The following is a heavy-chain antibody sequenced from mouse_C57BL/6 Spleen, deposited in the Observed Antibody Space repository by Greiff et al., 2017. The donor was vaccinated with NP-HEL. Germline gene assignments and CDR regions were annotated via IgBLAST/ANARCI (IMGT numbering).Heavy chain of an antibody. CDR3: ARWGLTGVYFDY. CDR2: INPSNGGT. J-gene: IGHJ2*01. D-gene: IGHD4-1*01. V-gene: IGHV1-53*01. CDR1: GYTFTSYW. Sequence: QVQLKQPGTELVKPGASVKLSCKASGYTFTSYWMHWVKQRPGQGLEWIGNINPSNGGTNYNEKFKSKATLTVDKSSSTAYMQLSSLTSEDSAVYYCARWGLTGVYFDYWGQGTTLTVSS.